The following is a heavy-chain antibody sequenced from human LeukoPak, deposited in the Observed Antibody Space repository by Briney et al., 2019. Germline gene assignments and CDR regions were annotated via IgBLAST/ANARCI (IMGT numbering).Heavy chain of an antibody. CDR2: IYHSGST. D-gene: IGHD6-19*01. Sequence: PSQTLSLTCTVSGGSISSGGYYWSWIRQPPGKGLEWIGYIYHSGSTYYNPSLKSRVTISVDRSKNQFSLKLSSVTAADTAVYYCARGSSGWSTVDIWGQGTMVTVSS. CDR3: ARGSSGWSTVDI. CDR1: GGSISSGGYY. J-gene: IGHJ3*02. V-gene: IGHV4-30-2*02.